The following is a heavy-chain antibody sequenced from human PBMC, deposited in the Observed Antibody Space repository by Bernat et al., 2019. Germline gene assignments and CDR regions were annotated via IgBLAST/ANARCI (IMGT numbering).Heavy chain of an antibody. CDR3: AREYYYDSSGYFHDAFDI. Sequence: QLQVWGAGLLKPSETLSLTCAVYGGSFSGYYWSWIRQPPGKGLEWIGEINHSGSTNYNPSLKSRVTISVDTSKNQFSLKLSSVTAADTAVYYCAREYYYDSSGYFHDAFDIWGQGTMVTVSS. V-gene: IGHV4-34*01. J-gene: IGHJ3*02. D-gene: IGHD3-22*01. CDR2: INHSGST. CDR1: GGSFSGYY.